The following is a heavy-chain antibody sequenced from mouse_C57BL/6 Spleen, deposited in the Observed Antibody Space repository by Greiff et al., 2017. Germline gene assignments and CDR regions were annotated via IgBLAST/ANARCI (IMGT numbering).Heavy chain of an antibody. Sequence: VKLQQPGAELVRPGTSVKLSCKASGYTFTSYWMHWVKQRPGQGLEWIGVIDPSDSYTNYNQKFKGKATLTVDTSSSTAYMQLSSLTSEDSAVYYCAKDDDGYPFFAYWGQGTLVTVSA. J-gene: IGHJ3*01. CDR3: AKDDDGYPFFAY. CDR1: GYTFTSYW. CDR2: IDPSDSYT. V-gene: IGHV1-59*01. D-gene: IGHD2-3*01.